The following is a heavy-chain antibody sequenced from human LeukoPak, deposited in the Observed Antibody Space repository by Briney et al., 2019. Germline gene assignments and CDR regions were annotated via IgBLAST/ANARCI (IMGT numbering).Heavy chain of an antibody. J-gene: IGHJ4*02. CDR3: ASRIGYCSSTSCSIGEE. Sequence: SETLSLTCTVSGGSISSYYWSWIRQPAGKGLEWIGRIYTSGSTNYNPSLKSRVTMSVDTSKNQFSLKLSSVTAADTAVYYCASRIGYCSSTSCSIGEEWGQGTLVTVSS. CDR2: IYTSGST. D-gene: IGHD2-2*01. CDR1: GGSISSYY. V-gene: IGHV4-4*07.